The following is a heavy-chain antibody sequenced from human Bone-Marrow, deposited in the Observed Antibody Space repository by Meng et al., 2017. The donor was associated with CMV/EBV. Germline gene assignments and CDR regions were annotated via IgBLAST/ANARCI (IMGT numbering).Heavy chain of an antibody. D-gene: IGHD3-10*01. Sequence: SVKVSCKASGGTFSSYAISWVRQAPGQGLEWMGGIIPIFGTANYAQKFQGRVTITTDESTSTAYMELRSLRSDDTAVYYCARLSPDSAPYYYGSGSYSSFDYWGQGTLVTVSS. CDR2: IIPIFGTA. CDR3: ARLSPDSAPYYYGSGSYSSFDY. V-gene: IGHV1-69*05. J-gene: IGHJ4*02. CDR1: GGTFSSYA.